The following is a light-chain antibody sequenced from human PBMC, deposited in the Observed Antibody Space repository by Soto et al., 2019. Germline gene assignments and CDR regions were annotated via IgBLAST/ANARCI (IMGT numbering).Light chain of an antibody. CDR3: SSYAGDNTYV. Sequence: QSVLTQPASGNGVPGQSATISCTGTSSDIGRYNYVSWYQQHPGKAPKLIIFGVNKWPSGVPDRFSASKSGNTASLTVSGLQAEDEADYYCSSYAGDNTYVFGTGTKVTVL. CDR1: SSDIGRYNY. CDR2: GVN. J-gene: IGLJ1*01. V-gene: IGLV2-8*01.